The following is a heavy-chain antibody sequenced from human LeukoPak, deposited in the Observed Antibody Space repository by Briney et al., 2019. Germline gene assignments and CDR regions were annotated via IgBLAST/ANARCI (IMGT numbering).Heavy chain of an antibody. D-gene: IGHD6-13*01. CDR2: INPNSGGT. CDR1: GYTFTGYY. Sequence: GASVKVSCKASGYTFTGYYMHWVRQAPGQGLEWMGWINPNSGGTNYAQKFQGRVTMTRDTSISTAYMELSRLRSDDTAVYYCARGQQLAYYYYHYMDVWGKGTTVTVSS. V-gene: IGHV1-2*02. J-gene: IGHJ6*03. CDR3: ARGQQLAYYYYHYMDV.